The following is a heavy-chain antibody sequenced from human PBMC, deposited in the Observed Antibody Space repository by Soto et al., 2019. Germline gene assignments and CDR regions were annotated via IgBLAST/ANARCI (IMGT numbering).Heavy chain of an antibody. CDR3: ARERSPQYYDFWRGSYDASDN. V-gene: IGHV3-74*01. CDR2: INSDGSST. CDR1: GFTFSSYW. Sequence: PGGSLRLSCAASGFTFSSYWMHWVRQAPGKGLVWVSRINSDGSSTSYADSVKGRFTISRDNAKNTLYLQMNSLRAEDTAVYYCARERSPQYYDFWRGSYDASDNWGQGRMVTRLL. J-gene: IGHJ3*02. D-gene: IGHD3-3*01.